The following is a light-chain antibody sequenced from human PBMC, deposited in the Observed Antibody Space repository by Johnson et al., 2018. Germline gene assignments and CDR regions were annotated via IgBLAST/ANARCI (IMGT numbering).Light chain of an antibody. CDR2: ENN. J-gene: IGLJ1*01. Sequence: QSVLTQPPSVSAAPGQKVTISCSGSSSNIGNNYVSWYQQLPGTAPKLLIYENNKRPSGIPDRFSGSKSGTSATLGITGLQTGDEADYYFGTWVSRRCSGNVFGTVPQVTVL. CDR1: SSNIGNNY. V-gene: IGLV1-51*02. CDR3: GTWVSRRCSGNV.